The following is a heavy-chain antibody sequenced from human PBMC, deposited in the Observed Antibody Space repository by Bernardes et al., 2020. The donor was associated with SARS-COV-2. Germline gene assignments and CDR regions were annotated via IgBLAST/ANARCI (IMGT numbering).Heavy chain of an antibody. J-gene: IGHJ6*02. CDR3: AREGWNSGSYFVGYYGMDV. V-gene: IGHV4-59*01. CDR1: GGSIGTYY. D-gene: IGHD3-10*01. CDR2: IYYTGST. Sequence: SETLSLTRSVSGGSIGTYYWSWIRQPPGKGLEWIGYIYYTGSTNYNPSLKSRVTISVDTSKKQLSLHLRSVTAADTAVYYCAREGWNSGSYFVGYYGMDVWGQGTTVTVSS.